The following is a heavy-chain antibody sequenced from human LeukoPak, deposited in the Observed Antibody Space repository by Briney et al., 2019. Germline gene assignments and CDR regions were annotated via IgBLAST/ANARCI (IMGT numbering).Heavy chain of an antibody. CDR3: ARGGKLTIFGVVIIPDAFDI. J-gene: IGHJ3*02. V-gene: IGHV4-34*01. D-gene: IGHD3-3*01. CDR1: GGSFSGCY. CDR2: INHSGST. Sequence: SETLSLTCAVYGGSFSGCYWSWIRQPPGKGLEWIGEINHSGSTNYNPSLKSRVTISVDTSKNQFSLKLSSVTAADTAVYYCARGGKLTIFGVVIIPDAFDIWGQGTMVTVSS.